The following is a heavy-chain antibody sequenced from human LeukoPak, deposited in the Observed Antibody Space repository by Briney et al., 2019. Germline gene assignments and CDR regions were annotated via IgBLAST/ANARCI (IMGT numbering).Heavy chain of an antibody. J-gene: IGHJ4*02. CDR1: GYSFNTYW. V-gene: IGHV5-51*01. CDR2: IFPGESNI. D-gene: IGHD2-21*02. Sequence: GESLMISCKGSGYSFNTYWIAWVRQLPGKGLEWMGMIFPGESNIRYSPSLQGQATISADKSTGTAYLQWTSLKASDSAMYYCARQGTAPFDYWGQGTLVTVSS. CDR3: ARQGTAPFDY.